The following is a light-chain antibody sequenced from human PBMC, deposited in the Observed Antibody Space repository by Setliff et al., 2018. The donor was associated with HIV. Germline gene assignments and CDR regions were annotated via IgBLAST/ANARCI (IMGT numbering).Light chain of an antibody. Sequence: LTQPASVSGSPGQSITISCTGASSDVGGYNYVSWYQQHPGKAPELMIYEVINRPSGVSNRFSASKSGNTASLTISGLQAEDEADYYCSSFTSSGTYVFGTGTKVTVL. CDR3: SSFTSSGTYV. CDR1: SSDVGGYNY. J-gene: IGLJ1*01. CDR2: EVI. V-gene: IGLV2-14*01.